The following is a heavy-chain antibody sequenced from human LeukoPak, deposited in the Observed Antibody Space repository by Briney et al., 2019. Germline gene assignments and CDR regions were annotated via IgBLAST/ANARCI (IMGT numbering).Heavy chain of an antibody. CDR1: GYTFINYG. D-gene: IGHD3-3*01. CDR3: ARAPDDYDFWSGPFDY. V-gene: IGHV1-18*01. J-gene: IGHJ4*02. CDR2: ISAYSGNT. Sequence: ASVKVSCKASGYTFINYGISWVRQAPGQGLEWMGRISAYSGNTNYAQNLQGRVTMTTDTSTSTAYMELGSLRSDETAVYYCARAPDDYDFWSGPFDYWGRGTLVTVSS.